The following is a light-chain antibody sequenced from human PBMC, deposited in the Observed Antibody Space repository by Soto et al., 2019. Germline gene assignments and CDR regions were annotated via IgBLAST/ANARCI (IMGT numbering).Light chain of an antibody. CDR3: QQYGSSPLT. Sequence: EIVMTQSPATLSVSPGERATLSCRASQGVSSNLAWYQQKPGQAPRLLIYGASSRATGIPDRFSGSGSGTDFTLTISRLEPEDFAVYYCQQYGSSPLTFGGGTKVDNK. CDR1: QGVSSN. J-gene: IGKJ4*01. V-gene: IGKV3-20*01. CDR2: GAS.